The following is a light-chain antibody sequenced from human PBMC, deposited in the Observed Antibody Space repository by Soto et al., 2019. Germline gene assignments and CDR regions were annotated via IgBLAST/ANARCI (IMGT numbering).Light chain of an antibody. J-gene: IGKJ5*01. V-gene: IGKV1-5*01. CDR3: QQSYSIPPIT. CDR2: HAY. Sequence: DIQMTQSPSALSASVGDRVTLTCRASQSISSWLAWYQQKPGKAPKLLIYHAYSLQSGVPSRFSGSGSGTEFTLTISSLQPEDFATYYCQQSYSIPPITFGQGTRLEIK. CDR1: QSISSW.